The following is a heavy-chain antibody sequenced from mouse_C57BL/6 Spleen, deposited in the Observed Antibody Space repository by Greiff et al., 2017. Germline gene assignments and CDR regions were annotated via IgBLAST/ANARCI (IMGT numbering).Heavy chain of an antibody. Sequence: QVQLQQSGAELVRPGTSVKVSCKASGYAFTNYLIEWVKQRPGQGLEWIGVINPGRGGTNYNEKFKGKATLTADKSSSTAYMQLSSLTSEDSAVYFCARGGEGWFAYWGQGTLVTVSA. J-gene: IGHJ3*01. CDR2: INPGRGGT. V-gene: IGHV1-54*01. CDR3: ARGGEGWFAY. CDR1: GYAFTNYL.